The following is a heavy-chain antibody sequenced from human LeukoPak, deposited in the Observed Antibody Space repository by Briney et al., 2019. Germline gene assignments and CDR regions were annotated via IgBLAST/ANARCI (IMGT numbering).Heavy chain of an antibody. CDR3: ARGEWLAFDY. D-gene: IGHD6-19*01. CDR2: IAYDGRNK. CDR1: GFAFSLYW. J-gene: IGHJ4*02. Sequence: GGSLRLSCAASGFAFSLYWMTWVRQAPGKGLEWVAVIAYDGRNKYYADSVKGRFTISRDNSKNTLYLQMNSLRAEDTAVYYCARGEWLAFDYWGQGTLVTASS. V-gene: IGHV3-30*03.